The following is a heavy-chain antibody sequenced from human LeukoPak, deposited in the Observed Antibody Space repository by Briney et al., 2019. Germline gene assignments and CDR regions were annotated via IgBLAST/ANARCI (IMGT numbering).Heavy chain of an antibody. J-gene: IGHJ4*02. CDR3: AKTRAKYGSGTYFDS. CDR2: ITWNSAVL. D-gene: IGHD3-10*01. Sequence: GGSLRLSCAASGFTFDAYTIHWVRQAPGKGLEWVSGITWNSAVLGYADSVKGRFTISRDNAKNSLYLQMNSLRAEEMALYYCAKTRAKYGSGTYFDSWGQGTLVTVSS. CDR1: GFTFDAYT. V-gene: IGHV3-9*03.